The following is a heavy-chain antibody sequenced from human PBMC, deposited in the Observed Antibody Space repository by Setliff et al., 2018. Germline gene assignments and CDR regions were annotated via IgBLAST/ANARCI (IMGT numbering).Heavy chain of an antibody. CDR2: ISAHNGNT. D-gene: IGHD3-22*01. V-gene: IGHV1-18*01. CDR3: ASSFSSYYDSSGYPLGALDI. CDR1: GYTFTSYG. J-gene: IGHJ3*02. Sequence: ASVKVSCKASGYTFTSYGINWVRQAPGQGLEWMGWISAHNGNTNYAQKVQGRVTMTTDTSAGTAYMELSSLRSEDTAVYYCASSFSSYYDSSGYPLGALDIWGQGTMVTVSS.